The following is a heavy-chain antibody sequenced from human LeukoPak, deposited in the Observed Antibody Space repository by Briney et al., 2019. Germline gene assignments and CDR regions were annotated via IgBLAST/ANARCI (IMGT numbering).Heavy chain of an antibody. CDR2: VNPDSGDT. J-gene: IGHJ5*02. CDR1: GYTFSDYY. Sequence: ASVKVSCKASGYTFSDYYIHWVRQAPGQALVWMGWVNPDSGDTKYAQMFQGRVTMTRDTSIATAYMELSSLTPDDTALYYCARSIAATPCNWFDPWGQGTLITVSS. CDR3: ARSIAATPCNWFDP. V-gene: IGHV1-2*02. D-gene: IGHD2-15*01.